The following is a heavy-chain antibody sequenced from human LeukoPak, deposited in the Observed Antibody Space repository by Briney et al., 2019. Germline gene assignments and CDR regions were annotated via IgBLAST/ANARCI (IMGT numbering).Heavy chain of an antibody. Sequence: GASVKVSCKASGYTFTGYYMHWVRQAPGQGLEWMGWINPNSGGTNYAQKFQGRVTMTRDTSISTAYMELSRPRSDDTAVYYCARWPRIVGATFPLDYWGQGTLVTVSS. CDR1: GYTFTGYY. CDR2: INPNSGGT. CDR3: ARWPRIVGATFPLDY. J-gene: IGHJ4*02. V-gene: IGHV1-2*02. D-gene: IGHD1-26*01.